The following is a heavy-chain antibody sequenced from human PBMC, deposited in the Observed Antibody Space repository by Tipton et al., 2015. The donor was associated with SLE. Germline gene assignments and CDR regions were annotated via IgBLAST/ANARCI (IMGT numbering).Heavy chain of an antibody. J-gene: IGHJ4*02. CDR3: ARGSVRADDY. CDR1: GASISSHY. CDR2: IYYTGST. D-gene: IGHD4-17*01. Sequence: TLSLTCSVSGASISSHYWTWLRQPPGKGLEYIGYIYYTGSTNYNSSLKSRVTFSVDPSKNQFSLNLSSVTAADTAVYSCARGSVRADDYWGQGTLVTVSS. V-gene: IGHV4-59*11.